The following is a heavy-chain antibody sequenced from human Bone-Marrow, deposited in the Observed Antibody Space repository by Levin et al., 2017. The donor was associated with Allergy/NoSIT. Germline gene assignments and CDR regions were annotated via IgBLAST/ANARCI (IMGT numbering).Heavy chain of an antibody. J-gene: IGHJ4*02. CDR2: ISFDGSHK. CDR3: SRDLMPRPSHLEILTGLKN. V-gene: IGHV3-30*03. Sequence: GESLKISCVASGFIFSSSGMHWIRQVPGKGLEWVAVISFDGSHKYYADSVKGRFTIARDNPNNTLSLQMNSLRPDYTSFYYCSRDLMPRPSHLEILTGLKNWGQGTLVTVSS. D-gene: IGHD3-9*01. CDR1: GFIFSSSG.